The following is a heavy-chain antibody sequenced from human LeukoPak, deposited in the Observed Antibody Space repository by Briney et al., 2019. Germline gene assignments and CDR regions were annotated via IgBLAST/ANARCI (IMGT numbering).Heavy chain of an antibody. D-gene: IGHD3-22*01. Sequence: GGSLRLSCAASGFIVNSNYMNWVRQAPGKGLEWVSVLYSDDTTYYADSVQGRFTISRDNSKNTLYLQMNSLRAEDAAVYYCAKEGDTSVGDYFDYWGQGTLVTVSS. CDR2: LYSDDTT. V-gene: IGHV3-53*01. J-gene: IGHJ4*02. CDR1: GFIVNSNY. CDR3: AKEGDTSVGDYFDY.